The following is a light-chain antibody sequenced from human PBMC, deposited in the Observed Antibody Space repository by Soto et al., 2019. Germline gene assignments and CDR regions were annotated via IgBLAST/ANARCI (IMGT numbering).Light chain of an antibody. J-gene: IGLJ3*02. V-gene: IGLV2-14*01. CDR3: TSFTNSRTVV. Sequence: QSALTQPASVSGSPGQSIPISCTGTTGDIGTYNYVSWYQHHPDKAPRLMIYEVSNRPSGVSNRFSGSKSGNTASLTISGLQAEDEADYYCTSFTNSRTVVFGGGTKLTVL. CDR2: EVS. CDR1: TGDIGTYNY.